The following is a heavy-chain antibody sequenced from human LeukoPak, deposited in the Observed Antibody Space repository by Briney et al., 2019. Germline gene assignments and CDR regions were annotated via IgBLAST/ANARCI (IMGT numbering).Heavy chain of an antibody. V-gene: IGHV4-59*01. CDR1: GGSFSSYY. D-gene: IGHD5-18*01. CDR2: IYYSGST. CDR3: ARAYTIQLWLPEPYFDY. J-gene: IGHJ4*02. Sequence: PSETLSLTCAVYGGSFSSYYWSWIRQPPGKGLEWIGYIYYSGSTNHNPSLKSRVTISVDTSKNQFSLKLSSVTAADTAVYYCARAYTIQLWLPEPYFDYWGQGTLVTVSS.